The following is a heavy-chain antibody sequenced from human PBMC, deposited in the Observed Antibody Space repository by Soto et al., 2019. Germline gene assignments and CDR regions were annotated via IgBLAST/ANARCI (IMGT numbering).Heavy chain of an antibody. CDR3: ERKTLTSNGRDFFGP. CDR1: GFTFSSHN. V-gene: IGHV3-23*01. D-gene: IGHD2-8*01. CDR2: ISGGSRTI. J-gene: IGHJ5*02. Sequence: GGSLRLSCSASGFTFSSHNLIWVRQAPGKGLEWVSSISGGSRTIYYADSVKGRFAISRDNSKNTLYLQMNSLRAEDTAIYYCERKTLTSNGRDFFGPWGQGALVTVSS.